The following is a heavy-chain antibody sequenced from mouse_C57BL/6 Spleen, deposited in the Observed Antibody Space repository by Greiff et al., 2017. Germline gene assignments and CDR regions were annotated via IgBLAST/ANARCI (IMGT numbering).Heavy chain of an antibody. Sequence: QVQLQQSGAELAKPGASVKLSCKASGYTFTSYWMHWVKQRPGQGLEWIGYINPSSGYPKYNQKFKDKATLTADKSSSTAYMQLSSLTYEASAVYYCARSYYDYWYFDVWGTGTTVTVSS. CDR1: GYTFTSYW. D-gene: IGHD2-4*01. CDR3: ARSYYDYWYFDV. V-gene: IGHV1-7*01. CDR2: INPSSGYP. J-gene: IGHJ1*03.